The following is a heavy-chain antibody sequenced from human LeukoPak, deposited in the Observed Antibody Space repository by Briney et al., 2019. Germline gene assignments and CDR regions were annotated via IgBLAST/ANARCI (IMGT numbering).Heavy chain of an antibody. J-gene: IGHJ3*02. Sequence: SETLSLTCTVSGGSIGSGGYYWSWIRQPAGKGLEWIGRVYTSGSTNYNPSLKSRVTISIDTSKNHFSLNLSSVTAADTAVYFCAREGGIAVDGVYSFHIWGQGAMVTVSS. CDR1: GGSIGSGGYY. V-gene: IGHV4-61*02. D-gene: IGHD6-19*01. CDR2: VYTSGST. CDR3: AREGGIAVDGVYSFHI.